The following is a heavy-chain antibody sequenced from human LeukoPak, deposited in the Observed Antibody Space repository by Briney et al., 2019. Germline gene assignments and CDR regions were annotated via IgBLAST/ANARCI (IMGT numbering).Heavy chain of an antibody. J-gene: IGHJ4*02. V-gene: IGHV1-18*01. CDR1: GYTFTSYG. CDR3: ARAPCSGGSCYSRYYFDY. CDR2: ISAYNGNT. Sequence: ASVKVSCKASGYTFTSYGISWVRQAPGQGLEWMGWISAYNGNTNYAQKLQGRVTMTTDTSTSTAYMELRSLRSDDTAVYYCARAPCSGGSCYSRYYFDYWGQGTLVTVSS. D-gene: IGHD2-15*01.